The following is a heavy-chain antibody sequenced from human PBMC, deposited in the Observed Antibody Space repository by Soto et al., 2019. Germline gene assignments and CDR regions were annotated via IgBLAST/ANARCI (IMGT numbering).Heavy chain of an antibody. CDR3: ARGPSLTIFGAREFYYGMDV. V-gene: IGHV1-18*04. J-gene: IGHJ6*02. Sequence: ASVKVSCKASGYTFTSYGISWVRQAPGQGLEWMGWISAYNGDTNYAQKLQGRVTMTTDTSTSTAYMELRSLRSDDTAVYYCARGPSLTIFGAREFYYGMDVWGQGTTDTVSS. D-gene: IGHD3-3*01. CDR1: GYTFTSYG. CDR2: ISAYNGDT.